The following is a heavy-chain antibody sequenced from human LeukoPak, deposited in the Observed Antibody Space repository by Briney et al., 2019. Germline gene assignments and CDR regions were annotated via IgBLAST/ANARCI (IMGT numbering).Heavy chain of an antibody. CDR3: ARDSMWELLRFYY. CDR2: ISSSSSTI. CDR1: GFTFSSYS. D-gene: IGHD1-26*01. Sequence: PGGSLRLSCAASGFTFSSYSMNWVRQAPGKGLEWVSYISSSSSTIYYADSVKGRFTISRDNAKNSLYLQMNSLRAEDTAVYYCARDSMWELLRFYYWGQGTLVTVSS. J-gene: IGHJ4*02. V-gene: IGHV3-48*01.